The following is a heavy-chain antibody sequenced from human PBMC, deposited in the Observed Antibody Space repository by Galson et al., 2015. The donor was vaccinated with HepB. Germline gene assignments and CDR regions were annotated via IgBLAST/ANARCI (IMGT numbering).Heavy chain of an antibody. D-gene: IGHD3-9*01. J-gene: IGHJ4*02. CDR2: INAGNGNT. CDR3: ARGERVGAFDWLLSPLLRY. V-gene: IGHV1-3*01. Sequence: SVKVSCKASGYTFTSYAMHWVRQAPGQRLEWMGWINAGNGNTKYSQKFQGRVTITRDTSASTAYMELSSLRSEDTAVYYCARGERVGAFDWLLSPLLRYWGQGTLVTVSS. CDR1: GYTFTSYA.